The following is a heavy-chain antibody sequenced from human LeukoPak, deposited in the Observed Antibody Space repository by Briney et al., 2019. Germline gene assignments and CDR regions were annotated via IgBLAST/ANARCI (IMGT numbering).Heavy chain of an antibody. D-gene: IGHD3-9*01. CDR3: ARSYYDILTGKGRPHWFDP. CDR1: GGAFSSYA. J-gene: IGHJ5*02. V-gene: IGHV1-69*04. CDR2: IIPILGIT. Sequence: ASLKLSCKASGGAFSSYAISWVRQPPGQGLEWMGKIIPILGITNYPQKFQGKVTITATKSKSTAYMALRSLRSEDMAVYDCARSYYDILTGKGRPHWFDPWG.